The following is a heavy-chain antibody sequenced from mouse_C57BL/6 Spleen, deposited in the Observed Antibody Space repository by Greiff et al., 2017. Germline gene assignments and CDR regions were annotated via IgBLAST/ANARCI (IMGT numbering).Heavy chain of an antibody. CDR1: GYTFTSYW. D-gene: IGHD2-4*01. V-gene: IGHV1-64*01. Sequence: QVQLQQPGAELVKPGASVKLSCKASGYTFTSYWMHWVKQRPGQGLEWIGMIYPNSGSTNYNEKFKSKATLTVDKSSSTAYMQLSSLTSEDSAVYYCARRGVYYDYDENFDYWGQGTTLTVSS. J-gene: IGHJ2*01. CDR3: ARRGVYYDYDENFDY. CDR2: IYPNSGST.